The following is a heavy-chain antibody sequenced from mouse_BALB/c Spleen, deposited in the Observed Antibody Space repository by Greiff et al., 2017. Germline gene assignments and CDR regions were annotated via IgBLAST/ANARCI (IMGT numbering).Heavy chain of an antibody. CDR2: FYPGSGSI. J-gene: IGHJ2*01. D-gene: IGHD1-1*01. V-gene: IGHV1-62-2*01. CDR3: ARHEGYYYGSSSYFDY. Sequence: VQLQESGAGLVKPGASVKLSCKASGYTFTEYIIHWVKQRSGQGLEWIGWFYPGSGSIKYNEKFKDKATLTADKSSSTVYMELSRLTSEDSAVYFCARHEGYYYGSSSYFDYWGQGTTRTVSS. CDR1: GYTFTEYI.